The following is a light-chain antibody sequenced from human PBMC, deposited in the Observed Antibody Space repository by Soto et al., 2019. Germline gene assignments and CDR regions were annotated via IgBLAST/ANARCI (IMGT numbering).Light chain of an antibody. CDR3: ISYRGSDTPYV. J-gene: IGLJ1*01. CDR1: SSDIGSYNY. Sequence: QSVLTQPGCESGSPALSITISRTETSSDIGSYNYVAWYQQFAGKTPKLIIYEVRNRPSGVSFRFSGSKSGNTASLTISGLQAEDEADYYCISYRGSDTPYVFGTGTKVTVL. V-gene: IGLV2-14*01. CDR2: EVR.